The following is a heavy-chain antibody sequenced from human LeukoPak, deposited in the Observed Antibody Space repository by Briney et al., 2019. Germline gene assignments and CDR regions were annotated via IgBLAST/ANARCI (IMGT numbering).Heavy chain of an antibody. Sequence: ASVKVSCKASGYTFTSYGISWVRQAPGQGLEWMGWINAYNGNTNYAQKLQGRVTMTTDTSTSTAYMELRSLRSDDTAVYYCARVFTSGSYWGQGVDYWGQGTLVTVSS. V-gene: IGHV1-18*01. CDR3: ARVFTSGSYWGQGVDY. CDR2: INAYNGNT. D-gene: IGHD1-26*01. J-gene: IGHJ4*02. CDR1: GYTFTSYG.